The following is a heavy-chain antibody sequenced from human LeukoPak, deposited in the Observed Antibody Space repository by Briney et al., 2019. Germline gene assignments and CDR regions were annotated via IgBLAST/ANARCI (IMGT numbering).Heavy chain of an antibody. CDR3: ANSSGWGFDP. J-gene: IGHJ5*02. CDR1: GASINSGNW. CDR2: VYHSGST. D-gene: IGHD3-22*01. Sequence: SETLSLTCTVSGASINSGNWWSWIHQSPGAGLEWIGEVYHSGSTKYNPSLKSRVSMSVDKSKNQFSLRLTSVTAADTAVYFCANSSGWGFDPWGQGAPVTVSS. V-gene: IGHV4-4*02.